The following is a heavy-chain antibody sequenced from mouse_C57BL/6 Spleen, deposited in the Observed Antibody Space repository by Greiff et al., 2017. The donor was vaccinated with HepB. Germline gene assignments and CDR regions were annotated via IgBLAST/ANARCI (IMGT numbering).Heavy chain of an antibody. CDR3: ARDYGYDDWYFDV. Sequence: VQLQQSGPELVKPGDSVKISCKASGYSFTGYFMNWVMQSHGKSLEWIGRINPYNGDTFYNQKFKGKATLTVDKSSSTAHMELRSLTSEDSAVYYCARDYGYDDWYFDVWGTGTTVTVSS. V-gene: IGHV1-20*01. CDR1: GYSFTGYF. CDR2: INPYNGDT. D-gene: IGHD2-2*01. J-gene: IGHJ1*03.